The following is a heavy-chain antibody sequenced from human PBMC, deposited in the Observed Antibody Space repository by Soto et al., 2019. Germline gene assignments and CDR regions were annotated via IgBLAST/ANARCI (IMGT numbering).Heavy chain of an antibody. CDR1: GGSISNDTYY. V-gene: IGHV4-39*07. Sequence: PSETLSLTCTVSGGSISNDTYYWGWIRQPPGKGLEWIGSIYYSGSTSYNPSLKSRVTMSVDTSKKQFSLRLDSVTAADTAVYYCARDRVMLTFGGASEEWGIDSWGPGTLVTVSS. D-gene: IGHD3-16*01. CDR3: ARDRVMLTFGGASEEWGIDS. CDR2: IYYSGST. J-gene: IGHJ4*02.